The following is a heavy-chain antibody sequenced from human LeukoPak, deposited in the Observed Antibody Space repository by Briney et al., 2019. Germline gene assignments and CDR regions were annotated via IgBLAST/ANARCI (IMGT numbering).Heavy chain of an antibody. CDR2: IRNKANGGTT. CDR3: SRFYSSGWASGAFDI. CDR1: GFTFSDYA. Sequence: GRSLRLSCTTSGFTFSDYAVSWVRQAPGKGLEWIGLIRNKANGGTTEYAASVKGRFTISRDDSKTIAHLQMSSLKTEDTAVYYCSRFYSSGWASGAFDIWGQGTMVTVSS. V-gene: IGHV3-49*04. J-gene: IGHJ3*02. D-gene: IGHD3-22*01.